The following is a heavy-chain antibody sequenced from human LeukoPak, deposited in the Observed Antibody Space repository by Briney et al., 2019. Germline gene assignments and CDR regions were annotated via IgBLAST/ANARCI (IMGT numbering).Heavy chain of an antibody. CDR3: AARGGDYGENCFDY. Sequence: SETLSLTCAVSGGSISSSNWWSWVRQPPGKGLEWIGEIYHSGSTNYNPSLKSRVTISVDKSKNQFSLKLSSVTAADTAVYYCAARGGDYGENCFDYWGQGTLVTVSS. D-gene: IGHD4-17*01. CDR1: GGSISSSNW. J-gene: IGHJ4*02. CDR2: IYHSGST. V-gene: IGHV4-4*02.